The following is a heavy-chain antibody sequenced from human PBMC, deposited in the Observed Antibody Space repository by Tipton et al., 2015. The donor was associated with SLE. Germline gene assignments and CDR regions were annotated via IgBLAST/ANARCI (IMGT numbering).Heavy chain of an antibody. CDR2: IWYDGGNK. Sequence: SLRLSCAASGFIFSSYGMHWVRQAPGKGLEWVAVIWYDGGNKYYVDSVKDRFTISRDNSKSTVYLQMNSLRAEDTAVYYCARAPTTVTITGGSDVWGQGTMVTVSS. CDR3: ARAPTTVTITGGSDV. CDR1: GFIFSSYG. D-gene: IGHD4-17*01. V-gene: IGHV3-33*01. J-gene: IGHJ3*01.